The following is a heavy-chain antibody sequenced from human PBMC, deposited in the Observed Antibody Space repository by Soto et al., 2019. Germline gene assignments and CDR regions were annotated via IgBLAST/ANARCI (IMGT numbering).Heavy chain of an antibody. CDR2: IIPILGIT. V-gene: IGHV1-69*02. D-gene: IGHD1-26*01. Sequence: QVQLVQSGAEVKKPGSSVKVSCKASGGTFSSYTISWVRQAPGQGLEWMGRIIPILGITNYAQKFQDRVTITADKSTNTAYMDLSNLRSDDTAVYYCARGVGAADYGMDVWGQGTTVIVSS. J-gene: IGHJ6*02. CDR3: ARGVGAADYGMDV. CDR1: GGTFSSYT.